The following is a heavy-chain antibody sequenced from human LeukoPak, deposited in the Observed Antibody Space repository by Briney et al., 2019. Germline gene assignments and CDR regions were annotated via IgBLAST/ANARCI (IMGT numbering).Heavy chain of an antibody. D-gene: IGHD2-15*01. CDR2: INHSGST. V-gene: IGHV4-34*01. Sequence: SETLSLTCAVYGVSFSGYYWSWIRQPPGKGLEWIGEINHSGSTNYNPSLKSRVTISVDTSKNQFSLKLSSVTAADTAVYYCARKTWWFNWFDPWGQGTLVTVSS. CDR1: GVSFSGYY. CDR3: ARKTWWFNWFDP. J-gene: IGHJ5*02.